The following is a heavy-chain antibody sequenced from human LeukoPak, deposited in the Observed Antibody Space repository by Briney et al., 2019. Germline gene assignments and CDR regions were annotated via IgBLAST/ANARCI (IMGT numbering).Heavy chain of an antibody. D-gene: IGHD3-10*01. CDR2: ISSSSSYI. CDR1: GFTFSSYS. J-gene: IGHJ4*02. V-gene: IGHV3-21*01. Sequence: KPGGSLRLSCAASGFTFSSYSMNWVRQAPGKGLEWVSSISSSSSYIYYADSVKGRFTISRDNAKNSLYLQMNSLRAEDTAVYYCARGSDGSGSYYGYWGQGTLVTVSS. CDR3: ARGSDGSGSYYGY.